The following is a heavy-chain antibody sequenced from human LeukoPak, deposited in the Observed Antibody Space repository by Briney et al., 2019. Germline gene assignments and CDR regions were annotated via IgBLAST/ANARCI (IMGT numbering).Heavy chain of an antibody. V-gene: IGHV3-21*01. CDR3: AREGGIVVVPAAPDY. CDR2: ISSSSSYI. CDR1: GFTFSSYS. Sequence: GGPLRLSCAASGFTFSSYSMNWVRQAPGKGLEWVLSISSSSSYIYYADSVKGRFTISRDNAKNSLYLQMNSLRAEDTAVYYCAREGGIVVVPAAPDYWGQGTLVTVSS. D-gene: IGHD2-2*01. J-gene: IGHJ4*02.